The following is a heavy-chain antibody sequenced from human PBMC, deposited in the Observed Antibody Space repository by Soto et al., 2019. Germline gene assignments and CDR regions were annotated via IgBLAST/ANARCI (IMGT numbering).Heavy chain of an antibody. Sequence: GGSLRLSCAASGFTFDDYAMHWVRQAPGKGLEWVSGISWNSGSIGYADSVKGRFTISRDNAKNSLYLQMNSLRAEDTALYYCAKDLSSTSCDSLDYWGQGTLVTVSS. V-gene: IGHV3-9*01. J-gene: IGHJ4*02. CDR1: GFTFDDYA. CDR2: ISWNSGSI. D-gene: IGHD2-2*01. CDR3: AKDLSSTSCDSLDY.